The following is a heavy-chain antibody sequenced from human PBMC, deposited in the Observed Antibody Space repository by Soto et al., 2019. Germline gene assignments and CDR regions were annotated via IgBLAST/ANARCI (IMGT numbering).Heavy chain of an antibody. D-gene: IGHD6-19*01. V-gene: IGHV1-69*13. Sequence: SVKVSCKASGGTFSSYAISWVRQAPGQGLEWMGGIIPIFGAANYAQKFQGRVTITADESTSTAYMELSSLRSEDTAVYYCARVAAVAGTVNYYFDYWGQGTLVTVSS. CDR2: IIPIFGAA. CDR1: GGTFSSYA. J-gene: IGHJ4*02. CDR3: ARVAAVAGTVNYYFDY.